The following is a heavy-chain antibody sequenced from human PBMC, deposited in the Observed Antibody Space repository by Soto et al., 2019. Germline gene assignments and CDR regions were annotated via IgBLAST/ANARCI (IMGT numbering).Heavy chain of an antibody. J-gene: IGHJ4*02. CDR3: AKDRVVSGLGEIDY. Sequence: QVQLVESGGGVVQPGRSLRLSCAASGFTFSTNGMHWVRQAPGKGLGWVAIISYDGSNKYYADSVKGRLTISRDNSKNTLYLQMNSLRAEDTAVYYCAKDRVVSGLGEIDYWGQGTLVTVSS. V-gene: IGHV3-30*18. CDR1: GFTFSTNG. CDR2: ISYDGSNK. D-gene: IGHD3-16*01.